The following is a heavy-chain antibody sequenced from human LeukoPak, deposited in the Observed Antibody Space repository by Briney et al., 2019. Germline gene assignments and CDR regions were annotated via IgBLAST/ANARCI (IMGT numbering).Heavy chain of an antibody. D-gene: IGHD1-26*01. CDR1: GYTFTDYY. CDR3: ARGSEVGGTEKNALDI. Sequence: ASVKVSCKTSGYTFTDYYIHWVRQAPGQGLEWMGWINPKSVDTRNAQNFQDRVTMTRDTSITTAYMELSGLRSDDTALYYCARGSEVGGTEKNALDIWGQGTMVTVSS. CDR2: INPKSVDT. V-gene: IGHV1-2*02. J-gene: IGHJ3*02.